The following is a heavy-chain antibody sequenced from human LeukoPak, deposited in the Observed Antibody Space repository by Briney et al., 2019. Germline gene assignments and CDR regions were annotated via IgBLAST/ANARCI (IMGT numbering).Heavy chain of an antibody. CDR1: GFTFSSYA. D-gene: IGHD6-19*01. Sequence: GGSLRLFCAASGFTFSSYAMSWVRQAPGKGLEWVSAISGSDSSTYYADSVKGRFTISRDNSKNTLYLQMNSLRAEDTAVYYCAKDLVAVAGLNYFDYWGQGTLVTVFS. V-gene: IGHV3-23*01. CDR3: AKDLVAVAGLNYFDY. CDR2: ISGSDSST. J-gene: IGHJ4*02.